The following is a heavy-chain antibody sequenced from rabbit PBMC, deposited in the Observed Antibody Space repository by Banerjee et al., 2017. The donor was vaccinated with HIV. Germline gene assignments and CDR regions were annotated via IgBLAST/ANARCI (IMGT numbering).Heavy chain of an antibody. CDR2: IDTGRDSRT. V-gene: IGHV1S40*01. J-gene: IGHJ4*01. Sequence: QSLEESGGDLVKPGASLTLTCTASGFTLSNYWMCWVRQAPGKGLEWIACIDTGRDSRTDYASWAEGRFTMSKTSSTTVTLQMNSLTAVDRATYFCARRDYDDYGTFNLWGPGTLVTVS. CDR3: ARRDYDDYGTFNL. D-gene: IGHD2-1*01. CDR1: GFTLSNYW.